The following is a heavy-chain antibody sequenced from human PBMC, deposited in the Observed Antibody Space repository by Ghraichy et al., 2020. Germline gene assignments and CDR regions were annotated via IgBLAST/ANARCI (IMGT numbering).Heavy chain of an antibody. Sequence: GGSLRLSCAASGFTFSNCWMNWVRQAPGKGLEWVANIKEDGSEKYSVDSVKGRFTISRDNAKNSLYLQMNSLRAEDTAVYYCASLRGVGSYYFDYWGQGTLVTVSS. CDR1: GFTFSNCW. J-gene: IGHJ4*02. D-gene: IGHD3-10*01. V-gene: IGHV3-7*01. CDR3: ASLRGVGSYYFDY. CDR2: IKEDGSEK.